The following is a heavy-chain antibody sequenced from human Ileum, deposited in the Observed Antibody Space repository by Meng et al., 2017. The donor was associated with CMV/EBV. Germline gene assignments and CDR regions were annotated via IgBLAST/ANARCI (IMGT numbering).Heavy chain of an antibody. CDR3: ARADIGITVAGARTRFDP. D-gene: IGHD1-20*01. CDR1: FRFRSYW. Sequence: FRFRSYWLHWVRQVPGKGLVWVARISSDGTGSTYAASARGRFTISRDNAENTLYLQMNSLRAEDTALYYCARADIGITVAGARTRFDPWGQGTLVTVSS. V-gene: IGHV3-74*03. J-gene: IGHJ5*02. CDR2: ISSDGTGS.